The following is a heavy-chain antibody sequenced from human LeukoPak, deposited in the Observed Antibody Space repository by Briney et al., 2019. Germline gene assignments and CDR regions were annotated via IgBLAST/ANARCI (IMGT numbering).Heavy chain of an antibody. CDR2: ISGSGGST. CDR1: GFTFSSYA. J-gene: IGHJ4*02. Sequence: GGSLRLSCAASGFTFSSYAMSWVRQAPGKGLEWVSAISGSGGSTYYADSVKGRFTISRDNSKNTLYLQMNSLRAEDTAVYYCAKSPAYYYDSSGYYYVDYCGQGTLVTVSS. CDR3: AKSPAYYYDSSGYYYVDY. V-gene: IGHV3-23*01. D-gene: IGHD3-22*01.